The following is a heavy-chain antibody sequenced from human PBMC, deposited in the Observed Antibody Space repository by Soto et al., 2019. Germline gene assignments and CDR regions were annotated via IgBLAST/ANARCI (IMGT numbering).Heavy chain of an antibody. CDR1: GFTFSSYA. CDR3: ARWGSGSYYDY. Sequence: EVQLLESGGGLVQPGGSLRLSCAASGFTFSSYAMRWVRQAPVKGLEWVSAISGSGDSTYYADSVKGRFTISRDNSKNTLYLQMNSLRAEDTAVYDCARWGSGSYYDYWGQGTLVTVSS. J-gene: IGHJ4*02. D-gene: IGHD1-26*01. CDR2: ISGSGDST. V-gene: IGHV3-23*01.